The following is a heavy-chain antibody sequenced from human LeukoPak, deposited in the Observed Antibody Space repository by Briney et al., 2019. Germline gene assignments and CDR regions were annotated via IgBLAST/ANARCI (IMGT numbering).Heavy chain of an antibody. Sequence: PGGSLRLSCSASGFTFSNYAMHWVRQAPGKGLEYISAISRNGGSTYYSDSVKSRFTISRDNSKNTLSLQMSSLEPDDTAVYFCVKDESYGAFDFWGQGTMVTVSS. V-gene: IGHV3-64D*09. D-gene: IGHD1-26*01. CDR1: GFTFSNYA. CDR3: VKDESYGAFDF. J-gene: IGHJ3*01. CDR2: ISRNGGST.